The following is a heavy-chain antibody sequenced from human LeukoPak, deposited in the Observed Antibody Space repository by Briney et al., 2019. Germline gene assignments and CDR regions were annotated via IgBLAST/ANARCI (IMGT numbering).Heavy chain of an antibody. CDR3: ARTPMDYGDFNFDY. D-gene: IGHD4-17*01. CDR2: ISYDGSNK. Sequence: GGSLRLSCAAPGFTFSSYAMHWVRQAPGKGLEWVAVISYDGSNKYYADSVKGRFTISRDNSKNTLYLQMNSLRAEDTAVYYCARTPMDYGDFNFDYWGQGTLVTVSS. V-gene: IGHV3-30*04. J-gene: IGHJ4*02. CDR1: GFTFSSYA.